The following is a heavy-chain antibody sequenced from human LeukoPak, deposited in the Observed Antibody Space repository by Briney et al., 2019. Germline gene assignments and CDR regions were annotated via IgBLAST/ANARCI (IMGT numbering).Heavy chain of an antibody. V-gene: IGHV3-53*05. CDR1: GFTDSSNY. D-gene: IGHD6-13*01. CDR3: ARDGEIAAVGHYHYYYMDV. J-gene: IGHJ6*03. CDR2: IYSGGST. Sequence: GGSLRLSCAASGFTDSSNYMSWVRQAPGKGLDWVSVIYSGGSTYYADSVKGRFTISRDNSKNTLYLQMNSLRAEDTAVYYCARDGEIAAVGHYHYYYMDVWGKGTTVTVSS.